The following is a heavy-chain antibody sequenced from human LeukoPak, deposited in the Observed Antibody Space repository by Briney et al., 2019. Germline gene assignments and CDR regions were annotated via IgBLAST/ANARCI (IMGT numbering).Heavy chain of an antibody. CDR2: IRARAGST. V-gene: IGHV3-23*01. Sequence: GGSLRLSCAASGFTFADYAMNWFRPAPGKGLEWVSAIRARAGSTYYGDSVKGRFAVSRDNSKNTLYLQMNSLRAEDTAVYYCAKDPHSFLSPVVVDFDQWGQGTLVIVSS. D-gene: IGHD2-15*01. J-gene: IGHJ4*02. CDR1: GFTFADYA. CDR3: AKDPHSFLSPVVVDFDQ.